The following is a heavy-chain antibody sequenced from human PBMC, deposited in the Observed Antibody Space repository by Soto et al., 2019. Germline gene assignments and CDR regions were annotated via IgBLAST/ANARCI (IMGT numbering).Heavy chain of an antibody. Sequence: SETLSLTCAVYGGSFSGYYWNWIRQPPGKGLEWIGEIDHSGYTNYNPSLKSRVTMTRDTSINTAYMELTTLTSDDTAFYYCARGVSAGVDYWGQGTLVTVSS. CDR1: GGSFSGYY. CDR2: IDHSGYT. J-gene: IGHJ4*02. CDR3: ARGVSAGVDY. V-gene: IGHV4-34*01. D-gene: IGHD1-26*01.